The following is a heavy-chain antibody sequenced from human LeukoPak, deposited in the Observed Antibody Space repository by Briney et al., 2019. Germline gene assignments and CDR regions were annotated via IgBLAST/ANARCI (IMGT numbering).Heavy chain of an antibody. CDR1: GYTFTSYD. CDR3: ARGNVVVPISYYYYYGMDV. CDR2: MNPNSGNT. Sequence: ASVKVSCKASGYTFTSYDINWVRQATGQGLEWMGWMNPNSGNTGYAQKFQGRVTMTRNTSISTAYMELSSLRSEDTAVYYCARGNVVVPISYYYYYGMDVWGQGTTVTVSS. D-gene: IGHD2-2*01. J-gene: IGHJ6*02. V-gene: IGHV1-8*01.